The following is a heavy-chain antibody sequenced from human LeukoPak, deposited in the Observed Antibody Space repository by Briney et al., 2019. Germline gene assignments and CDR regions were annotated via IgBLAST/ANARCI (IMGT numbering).Heavy chain of an antibody. J-gene: IGHJ4*02. D-gene: IGHD7-27*01. Sequence: GESLQISCQGSGYSFTNYWIGWVRQLPGKGLEWMGIIYPGDSDTRYSPSFQGQVTISPDTSISTAYLQWSSLKASDTAMYYCAIHENWAVDNWGQGTLVTVSS. V-gene: IGHV5-51*01. CDR1: GYSFTNYW. CDR3: AIHENWAVDN. CDR2: IYPGDSDT.